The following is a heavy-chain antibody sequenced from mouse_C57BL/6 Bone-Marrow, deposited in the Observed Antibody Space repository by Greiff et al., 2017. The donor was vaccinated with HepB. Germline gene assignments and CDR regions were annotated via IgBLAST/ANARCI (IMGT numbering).Heavy chain of an antibody. V-gene: IGHV1-15*01. CDR1: DYTFTDYE. CDR2: IDPETGGT. CDR3: TTPFAY. J-gene: IGHJ3*01. Sequence: QVQLQQSGAELVRPGASVTLSCKASDYTFTDYEMHWVKQTPVHGLEWIGAIDPETGGTAYNQKFKGKAILTADKSSSTAYMELRSLTSEDSAVYYCTTPFAYWGQGTLVTVSA.